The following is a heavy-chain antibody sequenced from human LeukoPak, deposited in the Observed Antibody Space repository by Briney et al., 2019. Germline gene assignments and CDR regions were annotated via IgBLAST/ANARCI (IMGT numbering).Heavy chain of an antibody. D-gene: IGHD6-19*01. J-gene: IGHJ5*02. CDR1: GDSIVSSNYY. V-gene: IGHV4-39*07. CDR3: ARVSRILAVQNWFDP. CDR2: IYYSGST. Sequence: SETLSLTCTVSGDSIVSSNYYWGYIRQPPGKGLEWIGSIYYSGSTYYNPSLRGRVTISVDTSKNQFSLKLSSVTAADTAVYYCARVSRILAVQNWFDPWGQGTLVTVSS.